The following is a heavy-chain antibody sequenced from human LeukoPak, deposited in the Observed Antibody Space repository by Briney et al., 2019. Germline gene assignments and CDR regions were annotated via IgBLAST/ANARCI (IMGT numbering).Heavy chain of an antibody. D-gene: IGHD2-2*01. J-gene: IGHJ4*02. CDR2: IYLADSDT. CDR3: ATTLTNYCSSTSCYADH. Sequence: GESLQISCKVAEYSFTNYWIGWVRQMPGKGLEWMGIIYLADSDTRYRPSFQGQVTISADKSTRTAYLQWSSLRASDTAIYYCATTLTNYCSSTSCYADHWGQGTLVTVSS. V-gene: IGHV5-51*01. CDR1: EYSFTNYW.